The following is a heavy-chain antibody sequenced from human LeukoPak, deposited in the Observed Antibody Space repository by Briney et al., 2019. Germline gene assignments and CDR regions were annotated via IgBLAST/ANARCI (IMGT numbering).Heavy chain of an antibody. V-gene: IGHV3-53*01. Sequence: GGSLSLFCAASGFTDCGSYMNCVRQATGKGVDWVTVIYSGVSIFYGVSVRGRFTITRDNPKNTMHLQMNSLRAEDTAVYYCVRDLWSLGDWGQGTLVTVSS. D-gene: IGHD3-10*01. CDR2: IYSGVSI. CDR3: VRDLWSLGD. CDR1: GFTDCGSY. J-gene: IGHJ4*02.